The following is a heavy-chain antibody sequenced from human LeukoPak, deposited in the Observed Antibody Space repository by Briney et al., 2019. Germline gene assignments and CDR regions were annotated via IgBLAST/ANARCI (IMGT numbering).Heavy chain of an antibody. D-gene: IGHD4-23*01. V-gene: IGHV4-61*01. Sequence: SETQSLTCTVSGGSVSSGSYYWSWIRQPPGKGLEWIGYIYYSGSTNYNPSLKSRVTISVDTSKNQFSLKLSSVTAADTAVYYCARVGDDYGGNPDYWGQGTLVTVSS. CDR1: GGSVSSGSYY. CDR3: ARVGDDYGGNPDY. CDR2: IYYSGST. J-gene: IGHJ4*02.